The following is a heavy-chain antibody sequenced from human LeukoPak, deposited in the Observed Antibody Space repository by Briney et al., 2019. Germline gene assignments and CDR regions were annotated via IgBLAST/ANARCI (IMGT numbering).Heavy chain of an antibody. J-gene: IGHJ4*02. Sequence: GGSLRLSCAVSGFTFSRYSMNWVRQAPGKGLEWVSSIATTGSYKQYADSVKGRFTISRDDAKNSLYLQMNSLRADDTAVFYCARGPSFDILTNYPPDCWGQGTLVTVSS. CDR2: IATTGSYK. V-gene: IGHV3-21*01. D-gene: IGHD3-9*01. CDR1: GFTFSRYS. CDR3: ARGPSFDILTNYPPDC.